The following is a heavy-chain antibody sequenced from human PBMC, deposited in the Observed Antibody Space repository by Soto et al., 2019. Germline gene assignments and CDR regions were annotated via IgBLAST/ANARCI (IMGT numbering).Heavy chain of an antibody. J-gene: IGHJ4*02. CDR3: AGVAGSPDY. CDR1: GYTFTTYD. CDR2: LNPKSGMT. V-gene: IGHV1-8*01. D-gene: IGHD1-26*01. Sequence: QVQLVQSGPEVKKPGASVKVSCKASGYTFTTYDFNWVRQAPGQGLEWMGWLNPKSGMTGSAQKFHGRVTMTSDSSISTVYMELSSLRSEDTAVYYCAGVAGSPDYWGQGTLVTVSS.